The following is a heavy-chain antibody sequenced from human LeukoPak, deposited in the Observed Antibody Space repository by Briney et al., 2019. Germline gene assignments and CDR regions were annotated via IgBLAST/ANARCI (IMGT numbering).Heavy chain of an antibody. Sequence: GGSLRLSCTASGFTFRRYSFNWVRQAPGKGLEWVSTISSGSDYIYYADSVRGRFTISRDNAENSLYLQMNSLRAEDTAVYYCTRDLSLAAPQGFDYWGQGTLVTVSS. V-gene: IGHV3-21*01. CDR3: TRDLSLAAPQGFDY. D-gene: IGHD6-6*01. CDR1: GFTFRRYS. CDR2: ISSGSDYI. J-gene: IGHJ4*02.